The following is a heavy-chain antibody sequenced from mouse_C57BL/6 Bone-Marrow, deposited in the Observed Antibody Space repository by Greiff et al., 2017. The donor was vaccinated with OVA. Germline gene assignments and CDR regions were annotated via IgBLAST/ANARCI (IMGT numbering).Heavy chain of an antibody. D-gene: IGHD2-1*01. J-gene: IGHJ3*01. Sequence: QVQLQQSDAELVKPGASVKISCKVSGYTFTDHTIHWMKQRPEQGLEWIGYIYPRDGSTKYNEKFKGKATLTVDKSSSTAYMQLSSLTSEDSAVYYCAIGGGNSAWFAYWGQGTLVTVSA. CDR3: AIGGGNSAWFAY. V-gene: IGHV1-78*01. CDR1: GYTFTDHT. CDR2: IYPRDGST.